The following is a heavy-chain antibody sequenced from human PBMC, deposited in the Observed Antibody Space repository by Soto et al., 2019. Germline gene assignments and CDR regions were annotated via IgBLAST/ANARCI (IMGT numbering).Heavy chain of an antibody. CDR2: INAGNGNT. D-gene: IGHD3-10*01. J-gene: IGHJ4*02. V-gene: IGHV1-3*01. CDR1: GYTFTSYA. Sequence: GASVKVSCKASGYTFTSYAMHWVRQAPGQRLEWMGWINAGNGNTKYSQKFQGRVTITRDTSASTVYMELGSLRSDDTAVYYCAREHYDSGSYPAPFDSWGQGILVTVSS. CDR3: AREHYDSGSYPAPFDS.